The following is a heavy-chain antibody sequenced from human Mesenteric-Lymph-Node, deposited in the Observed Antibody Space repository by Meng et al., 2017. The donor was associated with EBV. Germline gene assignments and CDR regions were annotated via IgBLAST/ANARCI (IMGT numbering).Heavy chain of an antibody. CDR2: VYHSGST. D-gene: IGHD3-22*01. Sequence: GELEEAGPGLVKPPGPPSLTSAVSGASISGPNWWSWVRQPPGKGLEWIGEVYHSGSTNYNPSLKSRVSMSVDTSKNHFSLKLTSVTAADTAMYYCAEVLNGYYYFDYWGQGTLVTVSS. J-gene: IGHJ4*02. CDR3: AEVLNGYYYFDY. V-gene: IGHV4-4*03. CDR1: GASISGPNW.